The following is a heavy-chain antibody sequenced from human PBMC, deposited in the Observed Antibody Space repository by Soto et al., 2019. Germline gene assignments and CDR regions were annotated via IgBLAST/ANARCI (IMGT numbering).Heavy chain of an antibody. CDR1: GGSISSGDYY. D-gene: IGHD5-18*01. J-gene: IGHJ6*02. V-gene: IGHV4-30-4*01. CDR3: ARGIQLWPGYGMDV. CDR2: IYYSGST. Sequence: SETLSLTCTVSGGSISSGDYYWSWIRQPPGKGLEWIGYIYYSGSTYYNPSLKSRVTISVDTSKNQFSLKLSSVTAADTAVYYCARGIQLWPGYGMDVWGQGTTVTVSS.